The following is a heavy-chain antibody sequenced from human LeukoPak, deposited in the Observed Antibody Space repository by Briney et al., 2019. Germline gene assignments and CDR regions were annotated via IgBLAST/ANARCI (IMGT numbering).Heavy chain of an antibody. CDR1: GFTFSSYA. CDR3: ARDAYDSSGLRAGFDY. D-gene: IGHD3-22*01. J-gene: IGHJ4*02. V-gene: IGHV3-66*01. Sequence: PGGSLRLSCAASGFTFSSYAMSWVRQAPGKGLEWVSVIYSGGSTYYADSVKGRFTISRDNSKNTLYLQMNSLRAEGTAVYYCARDAYDSSGLRAGFDYWGQGTLVTVSS. CDR2: IYSGGST.